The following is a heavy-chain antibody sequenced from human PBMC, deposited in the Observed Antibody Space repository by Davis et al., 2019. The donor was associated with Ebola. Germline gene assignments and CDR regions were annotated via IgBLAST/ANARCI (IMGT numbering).Heavy chain of an antibody. CDR2: IYYSGST. V-gene: IGHV4-31*03. CDR3: AASAGTVGKFDF. Sequence: MPSETLSLTCTVSGGSISSGGYYWSWIRQHPGKGLEWIGYIYYSGSTYYNPSLKSRVTISVDTSKNQFSLKLSSVTAADTAVYYCAASAGTVGKFDFWGQGTLVTVSS. J-gene: IGHJ4*02. D-gene: IGHD1-14*01. CDR1: GGSISSGGYY.